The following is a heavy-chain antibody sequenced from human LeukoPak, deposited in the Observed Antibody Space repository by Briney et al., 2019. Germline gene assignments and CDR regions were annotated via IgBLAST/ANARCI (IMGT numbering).Heavy chain of an antibody. Sequence: GGSLRLSCAASGFTFSSYAMAWVRQAPGKGLEWVSGISGSDGSTHYADSVKGRFTISRDNAKNTLYLQMNSLRVEDTAVYYCARGRPHGNDYWGQGTLVTVSS. CDR2: ISGSDGST. CDR1: GFTFSSYA. V-gene: IGHV3-23*01. J-gene: IGHJ4*02. D-gene: IGHD4-23*01. CDR3: ARGRPHGNDY.